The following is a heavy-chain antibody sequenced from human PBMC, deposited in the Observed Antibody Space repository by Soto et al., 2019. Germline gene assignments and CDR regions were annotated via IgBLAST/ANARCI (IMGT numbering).Heavy chain of an antibody. CDR1: GFTFSSYA. Sequence: VQLLESGGGLVQPGGSLTLSCAASGFTFSSYAMTWVRQAPGKELEWVSGISGGGGVSTYYTDSVKGRFTISRDNPMNTLYLQMDRLRAEDTAVYYCAKDAIITVRGGNNWFEPWGQGTLVTVSS. J-gene: IGHJ5*02. CDR2: ISGGGGVST. D-gene: IGHD3-10*01. V-gene: IGHV3-23*01. CDR3: AKDAIITVRGGNNWFEP.